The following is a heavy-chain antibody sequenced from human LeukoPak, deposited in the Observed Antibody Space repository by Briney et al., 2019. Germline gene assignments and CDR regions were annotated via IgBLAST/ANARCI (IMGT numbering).Heavy chain of an antibody. CDR2: KNPNSGNT. V-gene: IGHV1-8*01. Sequence: ASVKVSCKASGYTFISYEINWVRQATGQGLEWMGWKNPNSGNTGYAQKFQGRVTMTRNTSITTAYMELSSLRSEDTAVYYCAREGSPADEGWFDPWGQGTLVTVSS. J-gene: IGHJ5*02. CDR1: GYTFISYE. D-gene: IGHD3-10*01. CDR3: AREGSPADEGWFDP.